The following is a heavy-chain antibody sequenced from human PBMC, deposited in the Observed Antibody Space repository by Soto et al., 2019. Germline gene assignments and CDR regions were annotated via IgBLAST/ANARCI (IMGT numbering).Heavy chain of an antibody. CDR3: AKVVVGATSHSDFDS. CDR2: AAYSGGT. CDR1: GGSIAKNNYF. Sequence: SETLSLTCTVSGGSIAKNNYFWGWVRHPPGKGLEWIGSAAYSGGTYKNPSLKSRVTVSVDTSKNQFSLKLTSVTAADTAVYYCAKVVVGATSHSDFDSWGQGTLVTVSS. J-gene: IGHJ4*02. D-gene: IGHD2-15*01. V-gene: IGHV4-39*01.